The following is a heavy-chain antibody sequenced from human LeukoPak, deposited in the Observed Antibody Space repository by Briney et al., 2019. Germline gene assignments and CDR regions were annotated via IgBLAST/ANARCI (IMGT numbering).Heavy chain of an antibody. CDR2: ISSSGSTI. D-gene: IGHD2-2*01. V-gene: IGHV3-11*01. CDR1: GFTFSDYY. Sequence: GGSLRLSCAASGFTFSDYYMSWIGQAQGKGLEWVSYISSSGSTIYYADSVKGRFTISRDNAKNSLYLQMNSLRAEDTAVYYCARDCSSTSCKTLDYWGQGTMVTVSS. J-gene: IGHJ4*02. CDR3: ARDCSSTSCKTLDY.